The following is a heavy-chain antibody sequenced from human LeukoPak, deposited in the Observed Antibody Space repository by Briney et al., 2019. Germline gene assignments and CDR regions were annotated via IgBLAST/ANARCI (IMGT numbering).Heavy chain of an antibody. J-gene: IGHJ6*03. CDR2: IYSSGST. CDR1: GGSINSGSYY. V-gene: IGHV4-61*02. D-gene: IGHD1-14*01. Sequence: PSETLSLTCTVSGGSINSGSYYWSWIRQPAGKGLEWIGRIYSSGSTNYNPSLKSRVTISVDTSKNQFSLELSSVTAADTAVFYCVRSPNHPGYYYYYMDVWGKGTTVTVSS. CDR3: VRSPNHPGYYYYYMDV.